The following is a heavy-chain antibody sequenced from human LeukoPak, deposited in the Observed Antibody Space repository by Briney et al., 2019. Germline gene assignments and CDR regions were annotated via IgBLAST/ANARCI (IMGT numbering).Heavy chain of an antibody. CDR3: AREGATDYYFDP. CDR1: GYTFTGYY. D-gene: IGHD4-11*01. Sequence: ASVKVSCKASGYTFTGYYMHWVRQAPGQGLEWMGWISAYNGNTNYAQKLQGRVTMTTDTSTSTAYMELRSLRSDDTAVYYCAREGATDYYFDPWGQGTLVTVSS. J-gene: IGHJ4*02. CDR2: ISAYNGNT. V-gene: IGHV1-18*04.